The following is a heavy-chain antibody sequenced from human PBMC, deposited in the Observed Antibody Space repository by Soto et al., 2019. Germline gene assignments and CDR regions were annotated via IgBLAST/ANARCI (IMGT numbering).Heavy chain of an antibody. CDR2: ISNDGSDK. CDR1: GFTFSTYT. D-gene: IGHD3-3*01. Sequence: GGSLRLSCAASGFTFSTYTMHWVRQAPGKGLEWVAVISNDGSDKYYADSVKGRFTISRDNSRNTLYLQMNSLRAEDTAVYYCARDPMYYDFWSGYTDYWGQGTLVTVSS. V-gene: IGHV3-30-3*01. CDR3: ARDPMYYDFWSGYTDY. J-gene: IGHJ4*02.